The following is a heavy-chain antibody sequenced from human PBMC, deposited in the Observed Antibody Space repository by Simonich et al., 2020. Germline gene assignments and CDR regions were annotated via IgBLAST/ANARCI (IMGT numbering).Heavy chain of an antibody. CDR3: ARHKFWGEVVTAIPGYWYFDL. J-gene: IGHJ2*01. V-gene: IGHV4-59*08. D-gene: IGHD2-21*02. CDR2: IYNSGST. CDR1: GGSISSYY. Sequence: QVQLQESGPGLVKPSETLSLTCTVSGGSISSYYWSWIRQPPGKGLEWIGYIYNSGSTNYNPSLKSRVTISVDTSKNQFSLKLSSVTAADTAVYYCARHKFWGEVVTAIPGYWYFDLWGRGTLVTVSS.